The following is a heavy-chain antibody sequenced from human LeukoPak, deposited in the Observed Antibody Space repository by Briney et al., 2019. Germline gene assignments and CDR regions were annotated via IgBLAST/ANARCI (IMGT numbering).Heavy chain of an antibody. CDR1: GYTFTSYD. CDR2: ISAYNGNT. Sequence: VASVKVSCKASGYTFTSYDINWVRQATGQGLEWMGWISAYNGNTNYAQKLQGRVTMTTDTSTSTAYMELRSLRSDDTAVYYCARYVQLTGDRWYFDLWGRGTLVTVSS. J-gene: IGHJ2*01. V-gene: IGHV1-18*01. D-gene: IGHD7-27*01. CDR3: ARYVQLTGDRWYFDL.